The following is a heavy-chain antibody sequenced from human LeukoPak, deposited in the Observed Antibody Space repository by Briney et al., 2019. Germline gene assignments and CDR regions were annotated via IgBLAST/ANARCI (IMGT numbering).Heavy chain of an antibody. D-gene: IGHD3-3*01. CDR3: ARLRRDYYFDY. J-gene: IGHJ4*02. Sequence: GGSLRLSCAASGFTFSSYWMHRVRQAPGKGRVWVSYFNGDDSGTNYADSVQGRFTISRDNAKSTLYLQMNSLRAEDTAVYYCARLRRDYYFDYWGQGTLVTVSS. CDR1: GFTFSSYW. CDR2: FNGDDSGT. V-gene: IGHV3-74*01.